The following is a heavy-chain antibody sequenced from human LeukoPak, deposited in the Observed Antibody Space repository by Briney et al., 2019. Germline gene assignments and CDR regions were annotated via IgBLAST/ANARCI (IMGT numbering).Heavy chain of an antibody. D-gene: IGHD3-10*01. J-gene: IGHJ6*02. CDR2: ISSSGSTI. Sequence: GSLRLSCAASGFTFSDYYMSWIRQAPGKGLEWVSYISSSGSTIYYADSVKGRFTISRDNAENSLYLQMNSLRAEDTAVYYCARDLDSGRKYYYYYGMDVWGQGTTVTVSS. CDR3: ARDLDSGRKYYYYYGMDV. CDR1: GFTFSDYY. V-gene: IGHV3-11*01.